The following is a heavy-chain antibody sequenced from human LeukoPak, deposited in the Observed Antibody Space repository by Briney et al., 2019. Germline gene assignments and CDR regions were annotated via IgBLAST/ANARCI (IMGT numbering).Heavy chain of an antibody. CDR2: ISGYNGNT. D-gene: IGHD5-24*01. J-gene: IGHJ3*02. CDR1: GYTFTSYG. CDR3: AREAIGPTADGYTAGDAFDI. Sequence: WASVKVSCKASGYTFTSYGISWVRQAPGQGLEWMGWISGYNGNTKYAQKLQGRVTMTTDTSTSTAYMELRSLRSDDTAVYYCAREAIGPTADGYTAGDAFDIWGQGTMVTVSS. V-gene: IGHV1-18*01.